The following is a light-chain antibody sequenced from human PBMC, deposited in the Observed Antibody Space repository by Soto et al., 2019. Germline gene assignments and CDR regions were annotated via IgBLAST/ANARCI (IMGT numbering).Light chain of an antibody. Sequence: DIQMTQSPSTLSASVGDRVTITCRASQGVGGWLAWYQQKPGKAPKLLIYDVSRLESEFPSRFSGSGTGTEFTLTISSLQPDDFAAYYCQQYNNYRTFGQGTKVAIK. CDR1: QGVGGW. J-gene: IGKJ1*01. V-gene: IGKV1-5*01. CDR3: QQYNNYRT. CDR2: DVS.